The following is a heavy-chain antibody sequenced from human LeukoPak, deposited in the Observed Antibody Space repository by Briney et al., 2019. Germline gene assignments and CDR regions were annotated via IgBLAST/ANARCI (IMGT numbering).Heavy chain of an antibody. CDR2: INPSGGST. Sequence: ASVKVSCKASGYTFTSYYMHWVRQAPGQGLEWMGIINPSGGSTSYAQKFQGRVTMTGDTSTSTVYMELSSLRSEDTAVYYCARAASLWFGELSDAFDIWGQGTMVTVSS. J-gene: IGHJ3*02. V-gene: IGHV1-46*01. D-gene: IGHD3-10*01. CDR3: ARAASLWFGELSDAFDI. CDR1: GYTFTSYY.